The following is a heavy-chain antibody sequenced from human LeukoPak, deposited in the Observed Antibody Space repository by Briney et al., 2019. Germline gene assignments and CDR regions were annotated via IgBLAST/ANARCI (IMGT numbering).Heavy chain of an antibody. CDR2: INHSGST. D-gene: IGHD3-22*01. CDR1: GGSFNGYY. CDR3: ARQSSGYDY. J-gene: IGHJ4*02. V-gene: IGHV4-34*01. Sequence: SETLSLTCGVSGGSFNGYYWSWIRQPPGKGLEWIGEINHSGSTNYNPSLKSRVTISVDTSKNQFSLKLSSVTAADTAVYYCARQSSGYDYWGQGTLVTVSS.